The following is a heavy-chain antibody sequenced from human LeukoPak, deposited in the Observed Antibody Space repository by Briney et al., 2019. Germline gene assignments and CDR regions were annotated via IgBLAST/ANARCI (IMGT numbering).Heavy chain of an antibody. J-gene: IGHJ4*02. V-gene: IGHV1-3*02. CDR3: ARERQLERLAFGKEGSAFDY. CDR1: GYTFTSYY. D-gene: IGHD1-1*01. Sequence: GASVKVSCKASGYTFTSYYMHWVRQAPGQRLEWMGWSNAGNGNTKYSQEFQGRVTITRDTSASTAYMELSSLRSEDMAVYYCARERQLERLAFGKEGSAFDYWGQGTLVTVSS. CDR2: SNAGNGNT.